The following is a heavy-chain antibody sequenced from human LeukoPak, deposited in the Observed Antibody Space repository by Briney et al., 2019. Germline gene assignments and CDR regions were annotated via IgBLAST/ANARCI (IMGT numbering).Heavy chain of an antibody. D-gene: IGHD6-13*01. V-gene: IGHV4-59*01. CDR1: GGSISGYY. CDR3: ARGITAASLIWYFDL. J-gene: IGHJ2*01. Sequence: SETLSLTCTVSGGSISGYYWSWIRQPPGKGLGGIGYIYFSGSSKYNPSLKSRVTMSVATSKNQFSLNLSSVTAADTAVYYCARGITAASLIWYFDLWGRGTLVTVSS. CDR2: IYFSGSS.